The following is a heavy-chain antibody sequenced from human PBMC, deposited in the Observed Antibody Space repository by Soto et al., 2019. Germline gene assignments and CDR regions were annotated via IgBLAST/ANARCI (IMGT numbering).Heavy chain of an antibody. CDR1: GITFSNAW. CDR3: TTTRPATNVFDY. CDR2: IRSKADGGTT. D-gene: IGHD2-15*01. V-gene: IGHV3-15*01. Sequence: GGSLRLSCAASGITFSNAWMNWVRQAPGKGLEYIGRIRSKADGGTTEYAAPVEGRFTISRDDSKNTLNLQMGGQKTEDTAVYYCTTTRPATNVFDYWGQGTLVTVSS. J-gene: IGHJ4*03.